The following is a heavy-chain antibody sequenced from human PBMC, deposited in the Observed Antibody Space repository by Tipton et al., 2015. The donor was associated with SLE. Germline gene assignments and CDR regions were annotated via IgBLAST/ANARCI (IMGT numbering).Heavy chain of an antibody. Sequence: TLSLTCSVSGGSISNYYWSWIRQPPGKGLEWIGYVYYSGSTNYSPSLKSRATISVDTPKNQLSLKLSSVTAADTAIYYCTIGQGWLPDYWGQGTLVTVSS. J-gene: IGHJ4*02. CDR3: TIGQGWLPDY. D-gene: IGHD5-24*01. CDR2: VYYSGST. V-gene: IGHV4-59*01. CDR1: GGSISNYY.